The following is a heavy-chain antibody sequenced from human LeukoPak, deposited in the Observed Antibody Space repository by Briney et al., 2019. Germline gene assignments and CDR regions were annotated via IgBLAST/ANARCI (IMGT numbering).Heavy chain of an antibody. CDR1: GFTFSSYW. D-gene: IGHD2-2*01. CDR3: ARDDEYCSSTSCYPNNWFDP. J-gene: IGHJ5*02. Sequence: GGSLRLSCAASGFTFSSYWMSWVRRAPGKGLEWVANIKQDGSEKYYVDSVKGRFTISRDNAKNSLYLQMNSLRAEDTAVYYCARDDEYCSSTSCYPNNWFDPWGQGTLVTVSS. V-gene: IGHV3-7*01. CDR2: IKQDGSEK.